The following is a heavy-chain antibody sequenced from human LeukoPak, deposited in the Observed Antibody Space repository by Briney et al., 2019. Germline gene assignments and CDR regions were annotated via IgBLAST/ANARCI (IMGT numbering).Heavy chain of an antibody. V-gene: IGHV3-48*03. CDR1: RFTFSSYE. CDR3: ASDRYDSSGYWL. CDR2: ISSSGSTI. J-gene: IGHJ4*02. Sequence: GGSLRLPCAASRFTFSSYEMNWVRQAPGKGLEWVSYISSSGSTIYYADSVKGRFTISRDNAKNSLYLQMNSLRAEDTAVYYCASDRYDSSGYWLWGQGTLVTVSS. D-gene: IGHD3-22*01.